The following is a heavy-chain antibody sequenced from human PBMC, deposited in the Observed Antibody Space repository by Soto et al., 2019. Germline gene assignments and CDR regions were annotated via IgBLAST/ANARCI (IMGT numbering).Heavy chain of an antibody. CDR2: IWYDGSKK. V-gene: IGHV3-33*01. CDR3: ARGAVAAGDFDY. D-gene: IGHD2-15*01. CDR1: GFTFSSYG. Sequence: GGSLRLSCAASGFTFSSYGMHWVRQAPGKGLEWVAVIWYDGSKKYYADSVKGRFTISKDNSKNTLFLQMNTLRVEDTAVYYCARGAVAAGDFDYWGQGTLVTVSS. J-gene: IGHJ4*02.